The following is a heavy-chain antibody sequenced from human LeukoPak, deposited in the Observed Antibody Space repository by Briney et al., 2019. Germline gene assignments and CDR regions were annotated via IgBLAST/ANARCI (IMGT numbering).Heavy chain of an antibody. D-gene: IGHD1-26*01. Sequence: GASVQVSCKASGYTFTGYYMHWVRQAPGQGLEWMGWINPNSGGTNYAQKFQGWVTMTRDTSISTAYMELSRLRSDDTAVYYCARAVVYGSYYYYYGTDVWGQGTTVTVSS. CDR3: ARAVVYGSYYYYYGTDV. V-gene: IGHV1-2*04. CDR1: GYTFTGYY. CDR2: INPNSGGT. J-gene: IGHJ6*02.